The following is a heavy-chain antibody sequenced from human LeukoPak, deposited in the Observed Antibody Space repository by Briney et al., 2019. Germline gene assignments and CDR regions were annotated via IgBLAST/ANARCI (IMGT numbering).Heavy chain of an antibody. CDR1: GFTFSNYA. D-gene: IGHD1-26*01. V-gene: IGHV3-23*01. CDR3: AKDLAGSGSYSFDY. Sequence: PGGSLRLSCAASGFTFSNYAMNWVRQAPGRGLEWVSAISGSGGSTYYADSVKGRFTISRDNSKNTLYPQMNSLRAEDTAVYYCAKDLAGSGSYSFDYWGQGTLVTVSS. J-gene: IGHJ4*02. CDR2: ISGSGGST.